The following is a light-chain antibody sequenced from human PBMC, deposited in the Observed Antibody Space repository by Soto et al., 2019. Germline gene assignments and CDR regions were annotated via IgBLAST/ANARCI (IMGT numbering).Light chain of an antibody. V-gene: IGKV3-20*01. CDR3: QQYNSYSWT. CDR1: QSVSSSY. CDR2: SAS. J-gene: IGKJ1*01. Sequence: DIVVTQSPATLSLSPGERVTLSCRASQSVSSSYLAWYQQKPGQAPRLLIYSASSRATGIPDRFSGSRSGTEFTLTISSLQPDDFATYYCQQYNSYSWTFGQGTKVDIK.